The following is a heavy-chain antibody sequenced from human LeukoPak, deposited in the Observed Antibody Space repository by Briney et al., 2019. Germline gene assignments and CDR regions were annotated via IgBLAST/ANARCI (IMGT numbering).Heavy chain of an antibody. CDR3: AKDCSGGTCYSGY. CDR1: GFTFSSYA. V-gene: IGHV3-23*01. CDR2: IISSGGCT. J-gene: IGHJ4*02. Sequence: GGSLRLSCAASGFTFSSYAMTWVRQAPGKGLEWVSAIISSGGCTYYADSVKGRFTISRDNSKNTRYRQMNSLRAEDTAVYYCAKDCSGGTCYSGYWGQGTLVTVSS. D-gene: IGHD2-15*01.